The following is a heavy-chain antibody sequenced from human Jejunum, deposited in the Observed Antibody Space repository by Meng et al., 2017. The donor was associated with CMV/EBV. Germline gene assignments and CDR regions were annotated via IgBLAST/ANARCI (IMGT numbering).Heavy chain of an antibody. D-gene: IGHD6-13*01. CDR1: GAQLSDMSYY. Sequence: GSVLALSTPSDTLCFTRPVSGAQLSDMSYYWRWSRQPPGKCMEWIGSIYYSGNTYSNSSLKSRVTISVDTYKNQFSLTLISVTAADTAVYYCAREGYTTTVPFEYWGQGTLVTVSS. CDR2: IYYSGNT. V-gene: IGHV4-39*07. J-gene: IGHJ4*02. CDR3: AREGYTTTVPFEY.